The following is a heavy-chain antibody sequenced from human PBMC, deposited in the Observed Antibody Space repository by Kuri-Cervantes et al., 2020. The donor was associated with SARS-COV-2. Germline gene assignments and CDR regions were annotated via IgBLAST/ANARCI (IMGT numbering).Heavy chain of an antibody. CDR3: AKDRNGLLDFDY. CDR2: IGTAGDP. D-gene: IGHD4-11*01. J-gene: IGHJ4*02. Sequence: GESLKISCAASGFTFSSYDMHWVRQATGKGLEWVSAIGTAGDPYYPGSVKGRFTISRENAKNSLYLQMNSLRAGDTAVYYCAKDRNGLLDFDYWGQGTLVTVSS. CDR1: GFTFSSYD. V-gene: IGHV3-13*05.